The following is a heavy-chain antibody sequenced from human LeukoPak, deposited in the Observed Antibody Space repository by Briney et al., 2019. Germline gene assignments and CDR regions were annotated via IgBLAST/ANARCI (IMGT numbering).Heavy chain of an antibody. CDR2: ISSSGSSI. J-gene: IGHJ3*02. CDR1: GLTFSSYE. CDR3: ARDSHKFDSSGYYPDAFDI. D-gene: IGHD3-22*01. Sequence: GGSLRLSCAASGLTFSSYEMNWVRQAPGKGLEWVSYISSSGSSIYYADSVKGRFTISRDNAKKSLYLQMHSLRAEDTAVYYCARDSHKFDSSGYYPDAFDIWGEGTMVTVSS. V-gene: IGHV3-48*03.